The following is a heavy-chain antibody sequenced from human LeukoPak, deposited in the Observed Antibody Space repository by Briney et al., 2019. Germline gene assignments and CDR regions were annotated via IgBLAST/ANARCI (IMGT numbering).Heavy chain of an antibody. CDR3: KKRKYCSSTSCPAGPFDI. D-gene: IGHD2-2*01. V-gene: IGHV3-38-3*01. Sequence: AGGSLRLSCAASGFTVSSNEMSWVRQAPGKGLEWVSSISGGSTYYADSRKGRFTISRDNSKNTLHLQMNSLRAEDTAVYYCKKRKYCSSTSCPAGPFDIWAKGQWSPSLQ. CDR2: ISGGST. CDR1: GFTVSSNE. J-gene: IGHJ3*02.